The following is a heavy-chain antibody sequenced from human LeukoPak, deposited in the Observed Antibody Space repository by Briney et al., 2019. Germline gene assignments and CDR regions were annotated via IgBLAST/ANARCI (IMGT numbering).Heavy chain of an antibody. CDR2: ISSSGSTI. CDR1: GFTFSSYE. V-gene: IGHV3-48*03. D-gene: IGHD3-10*01. J-gene: IGHJ6*03. Sequence: GGSLRLSCAASGFTFSSYEMNWVRQAPGKGLEWVSYISSSGSTIYYADSVKGRFTISRDNAKNSLYLQMNSLRAEDAVVYYCARDQRGDDDYYYYMDVWGKGTTVTVSS. CDR3: ARDQRGDDDYYYYMDV.